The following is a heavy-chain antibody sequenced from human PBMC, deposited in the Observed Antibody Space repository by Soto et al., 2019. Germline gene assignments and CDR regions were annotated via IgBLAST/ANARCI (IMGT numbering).Heavy chain of an antibody. J-gene: IGHJ4*02. CDR1: GFSLSTNGMG. D-gene: IGHD5-12*01. Sequence: QITVKESGLTLVKPTQTLTLTCTFSGFSLSTNGMGVGWIRQSPGKALKCLALIYWKGDKRYSPSLRSGPTITQNTSNTQVDLTMTNMYPVDTATYSCARLTRGVYDLDRLWEKFDYWGQGTLVTVSS. CDR2: IYWKGDK. V-gene: IGHV2-5*01. CDR3: ARLTRGVYDLDRLWEKFDY.